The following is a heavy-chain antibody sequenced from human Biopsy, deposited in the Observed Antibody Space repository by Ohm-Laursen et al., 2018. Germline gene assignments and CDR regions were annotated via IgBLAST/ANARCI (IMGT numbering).Heavy chain of an antibody. J-gene: IGHJ3*02. CDR1: GGFISTYY. V-gene: IGHV4-4*07. Sequence: SETLSLTCTVSGGFISTYYWNWIRQPAGKALEWIGRIYNTGSTNYDPSLQSRVTMSVDTSKNQFSLKMSSVTAADTAVYYCARDLPYYENSGYGAFDMWGPGTMVTVSP. D-gene: IGHD3-22*01. CDR2: IYNTGST. CDR3: ARDLPYYENSGYGAFDM.